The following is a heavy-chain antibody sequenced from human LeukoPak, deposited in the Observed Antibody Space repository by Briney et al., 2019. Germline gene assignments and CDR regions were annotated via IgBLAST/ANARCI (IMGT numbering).Heavy chain of an antibody. V-gene: IGHV1-69*05. CDR2: IIPIFGTA. CDR1: GGTFSSYA. CDR3: ARPSPYCGGDCHFDY. D-gene: IGHD2-21*02. J-gene: IGHJ4*02. Sequence: SVKVSCKASGGTFSSYAISWVRQAPGQGLEWMGGIIPIFGTANYAQKFQGRVTITTDESTSTAYMELSSLRSEDTAVYYCARPSPYCGGDCHFDYWGQGTLVTVSS.